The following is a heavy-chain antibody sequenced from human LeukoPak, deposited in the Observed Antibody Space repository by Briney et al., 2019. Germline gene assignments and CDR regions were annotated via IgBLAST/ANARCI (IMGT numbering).Heavy chain of an antibody. J-gene: IGHJ5*02. CDR2: INHSGST. D-gene: IGHD1-7*01. Sequence: PSETLSLTCAVYGGSFSGYYCTWIRQPPGKGLEWIGEINHSGSTNYNPSLKSRVTISLDTSKNQFSLKLSSVTAADTAVYYCARGPGELRKNWFDPWGQGTLATVSS. CDR3: ARGPGELRKNWFDP. CDR1: GGSFSGYY. V-gene: IGHV4-34*01.